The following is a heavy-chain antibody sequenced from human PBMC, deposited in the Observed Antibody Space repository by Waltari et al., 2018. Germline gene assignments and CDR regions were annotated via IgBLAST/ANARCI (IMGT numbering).Heavy chain of an antibody. CDR2: IRSSGSAI. V-gene: IGHV3-48*03. J-gene: IGHJ4*02. Sequence: EVQLVESGGGLVQPGGSLRLACAAAGFTFGSYEMNWVRQAPGKGLEWVSYIRSSGSAIYYADSVKGRFTISRDNAKNSLYLEMNSLRAEDTAVYYCARDGTSGLDWGQGTLVTVSS. CDR3: ARDGTSGLD. CDR1: GFTFGSYE.